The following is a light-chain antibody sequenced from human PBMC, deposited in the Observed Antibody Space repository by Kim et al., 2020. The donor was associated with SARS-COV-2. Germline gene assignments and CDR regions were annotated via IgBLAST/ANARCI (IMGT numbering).Light chain of an antibody. Sequence: QRLTTSCSGSSSNIGKNYVYWYQQLPGAPPTLLIYSTFRRPSGVSDRFSASKSDTSASLAIGGLRSEDEATYYCSVWDDSLRGVLFGGGTKVTVL. CDR2: STF. V-gene: IGLV1-47*02. CDR3: SVWDDSLRGVL. J-gene: IGLJ2*01. CDR1: SSNIGKNY.